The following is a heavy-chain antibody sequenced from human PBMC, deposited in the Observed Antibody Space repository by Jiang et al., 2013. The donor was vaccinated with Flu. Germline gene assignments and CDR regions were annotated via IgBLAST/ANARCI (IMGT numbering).Heavy chain of an antibody. D-gene: IGHD1-1*01. J-gene: IGHJ6*02. Sequence: EVKKPGSSVKVSCKASRGTFSNYTLTWVRQAPGQGLEWMGVIIPILGVEKYAQKFQGRVTITADKSSSVVYMELSSLRSEDTAVYYCASAYNWWRASFVFGMDVWGQGTTVTVSS. CDR2: IIPILGVE. CDR1: RGTFSNYT. CDR3: ASAYNWWRASFVFGMDV. V-gene: IGHV1-69*02.